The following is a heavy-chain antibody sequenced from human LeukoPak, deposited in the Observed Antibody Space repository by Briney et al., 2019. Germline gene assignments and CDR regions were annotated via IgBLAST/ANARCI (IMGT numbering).Heavy chain of an antibody. J-gene: IGHJ4*02. Sequence: ALVKVSCKPSGYTFTRYYMHWVRQAAGQGLEGRGWMNPNSGGTNYAQKLQGRVTMSRDPSISTGYMDVSRLRSDDRAVYYCARVDAELDYWGQGTLVTVSS. CDR1: GYTFTRYY. D-gene: IGHD2-2*01. CDR2: MNPNSGGT. CDR3: ARVDAELDY. V-gene: IGHV1-2*02.